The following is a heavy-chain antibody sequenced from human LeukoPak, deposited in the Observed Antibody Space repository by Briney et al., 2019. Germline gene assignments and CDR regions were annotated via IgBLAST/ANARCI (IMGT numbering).Heavy chain of an antibody. D-gene: IGHD4-23*01. V-gene: IGHV1-8*01. CDR3: ARAPSGRKVPKKTVVTPYYYYYYMDV. CDR1: GYTFTSYD. Sequence: ASVKVSCKASGYTFTSYDINWVRQATGLGLEWMGWMNPNSGNTGYAQKFQGRVTMTRNTSISTAYMELSSLRSEDTAVYYCARAPSGRKVPKKTVVTPYYYYYYMDVWGKGTTVTVSS. CDR2: MNPNSGNT. J-gene: IGHJ6*03.